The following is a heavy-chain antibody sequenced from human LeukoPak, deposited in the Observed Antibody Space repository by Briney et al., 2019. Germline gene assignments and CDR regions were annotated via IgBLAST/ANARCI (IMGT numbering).Heavy chain of an antibody. V-gene: IGHV4-4*02. Sequence: PSETLSLTCAVSGASISSANWWSWVRQPPGKGLEWIGEIYHSGCTSYNPSLKSRVTISVDKSENQFSLKLNSLTAADTAVYYCARRPLEVGGNYYFDYWGQGTLVTVSS. CDR3: ARRPLEVGGNYYFDY. J-gene: IGHJ4*02. D-gene: IGHD1-26*01. CDR2: IYHSGCT. CDR1: GASISSANW.